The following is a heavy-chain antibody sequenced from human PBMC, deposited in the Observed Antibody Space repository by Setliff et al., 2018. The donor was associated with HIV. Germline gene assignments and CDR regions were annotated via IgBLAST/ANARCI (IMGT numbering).Heavy chain of an antibody. CDR2: ISGNNGNR. Sequence: GASVKVSCKASGYTFSSCGFSWVRQAPGQGLEWMGWISGNNGNRNYAQRLQGRVTMTTDTSTSTAYMELRSLRSDDTAVYYCAREGLLGIWGQGTMVTVSS. V-gene: IGHV1-18*01. D-gene: IGHD3-16*01. CDR3: AREGLLGI. CDR1: GYTFSSCG. J-gene: IGHJ3*02.